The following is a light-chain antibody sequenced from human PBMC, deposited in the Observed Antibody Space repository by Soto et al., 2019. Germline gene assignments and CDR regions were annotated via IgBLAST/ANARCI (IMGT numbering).Light chain of an antibody. CDR2: DVS. CDR3: SSYTTSNTRQIV. J-gene: IGLJ1*01. CDR1: SSDVGGYDY. Sequence: QSVLAQPSSVSVSPGLSMNISCTGTSSDVGGYDYVSWYQHHPGKAPKLIIYDVSNRPSGVSNPFSGSKSGNTASLTISGLQPEDEADYYCSSYTTSNTRQIVFGTGTKVTLL. V-gene: IGLV2-14*03.